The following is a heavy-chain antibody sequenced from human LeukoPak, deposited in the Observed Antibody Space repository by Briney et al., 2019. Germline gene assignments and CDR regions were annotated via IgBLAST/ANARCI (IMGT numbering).Heavy chain of an antibody. V-gene: IGHV1-46*01. CDR2: INPTGGDT. CDR3: AKGGDSASYYDY. D-gene: IGHD1-26*01. Sequence: ASVTVSCKTSGYIFTSYYIHWLRQAPGQGLEWMGTINPTGGDTRYAQRFQGRVTVTRDRFTSTVYMELSSLRSEDTAMYYCAKGGDSASYYDYWGQGTLVRVSS. J-gene: IGHJ4*02. CDR1: GYIFTSYY.